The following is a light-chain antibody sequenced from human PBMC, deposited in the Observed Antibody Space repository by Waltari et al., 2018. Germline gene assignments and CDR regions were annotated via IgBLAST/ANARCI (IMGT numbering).Light chain of an antibody. CDR1: QSVSSSY. V-gene: IGKV3-20*01. Sequence: EIVLTQSPGTLSLSPGERATLSCRASQSVSSSYLAWYQQKPGQAPRLLIYGASSSATGIPDRFSGSASGTDFTLTISRLEPEDFAVYYCQQYGSSRSYTFGQGTKLEIK. J-gene: IGKJ2*01. CDR3: QQYGSSRSYT. CDR2: GAS.